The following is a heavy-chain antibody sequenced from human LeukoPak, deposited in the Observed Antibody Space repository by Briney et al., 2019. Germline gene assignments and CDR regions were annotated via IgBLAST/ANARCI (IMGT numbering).Heavy chain of an antibody. D-gene: IGHD3-22*01. CDR2: IDTDGSYI. CDR3: ARANGSYDSGGYQDY. J-gene: IGHJ4*02. Sequence: PGGSLRLSCAASGFSFSMYWMHWVRQAPGKGLVWVSRIDTDGSYINYADSVKGRFTISRDNAKNTLYLQMNSLRVEDTAVYYCARANGSYDSGGYQDYWGQGSLVTVSS. CDR1: GFSFSMYW. V-gene: IGHV3-74*01.